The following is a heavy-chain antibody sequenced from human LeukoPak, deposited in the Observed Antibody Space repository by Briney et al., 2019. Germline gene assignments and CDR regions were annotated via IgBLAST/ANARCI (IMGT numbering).Heavy chain of an antibody. CDR1: GFTVSSNY. Sequence: PGGSLRLSCAASGFTVSSNYMSWVRQAPGKGLEWVSVIYSSGSTYYADSVKGRFTISRDNSKSTLYLQMNSLRAEDTAVYYCARDRYCSSTSCYWGIGWFDPWGQGTLVTVSS. D-gene: IGHD2-2*01. J-gene: IGHJ5*02. CDR2: IYSSGST. V-gene: IGHV3-66*03. CDR3: ARDRYCSSTSCYWGIGWFDP.